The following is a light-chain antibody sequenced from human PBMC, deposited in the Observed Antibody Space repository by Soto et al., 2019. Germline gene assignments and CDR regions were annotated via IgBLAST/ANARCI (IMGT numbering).Light chain of an antibody. Sequence: QSVLTQPPSASGSPGGSVTISCIGTNSDVGGYNYVSWYQQHPGKAPKLMIYEVSKRPSGVPDRFSGSKSGNTASLTVSGLQAEDEADYYCSSYAASNNLGVFGGGTQLTVL. CDR3: SSYAASNNLGV. CDR2: EVS. J-gene: IGLJ2*01. V-gene: IGLV2-8*01. CDR1: NSDVGGYNY.